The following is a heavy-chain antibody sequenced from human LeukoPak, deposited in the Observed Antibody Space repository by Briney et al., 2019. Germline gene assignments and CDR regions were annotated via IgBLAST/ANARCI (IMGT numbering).Heavy chain of an antibody. CDR1: GFTFSSYA. Sequence: GGSLRLSCAASGFTFSSYAMHWVRQAPGKGLEWVAVISDDGSNKYYADSVKGRFTISRDNSKNTLYLQMNSLGAEDTAVYYCARVDDLDAFAVWGQGTMVIVFS. CDR2: ISDDGSNK. V-gene: IGHV3-30*04. CDR3: ARVDDLDAFAV. J-gene: IGHJ3*01. D-gene: IGHD2-2*03.